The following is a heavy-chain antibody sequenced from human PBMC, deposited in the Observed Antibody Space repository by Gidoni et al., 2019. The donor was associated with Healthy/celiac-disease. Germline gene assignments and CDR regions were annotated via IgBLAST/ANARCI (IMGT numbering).Heavy chain of an antibody. Sequence: QVQLQEPGPGLVKPSQTLSLTCTVSGGSISRGDYYWSWIRQPPGKGLEWIGYIYYSGSTYYKPSLKSRVTISVDTSKNQFSLKLSSVTAADTAVYYCASLSGTYFDYWGQGTLVTVSS. CDR1: GGSISRGDYY. V-gene: IGHV4-30-4*01. CDR2: IYYSGST. CDR3: ASLSGTYFDY. J-gene: IGHJ4*02. D-gene: IGHD1-26*01.